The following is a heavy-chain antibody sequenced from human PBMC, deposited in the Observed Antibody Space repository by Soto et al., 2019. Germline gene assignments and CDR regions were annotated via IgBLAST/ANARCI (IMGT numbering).Heavy chain of an antibody. Sequence: SQTLSLTCAISGDSVSSNSAAWNWIRQSPSGGLEWLGRTYYRSRWYNDYAVSVRSRITINPDTSKNQFSLHLNSVTPEDTAVYYFAGTTSLQWYYMDVWGKGTTVPVSS. CDR1: GDSVSSNSAA. CDR3: AGTTSLQWYYMDV. V-gene: IGHV6-1*01. CDR2: TYYRSRWYN. D-gene: IGHD1-7*01. J-gene: IGHJ6*03.